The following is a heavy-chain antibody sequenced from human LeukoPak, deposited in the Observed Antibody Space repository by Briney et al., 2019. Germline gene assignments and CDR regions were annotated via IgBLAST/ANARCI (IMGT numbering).Heavy chain of an antibody. CDR1: GYTFTSYG. CDR2: ISAYNGNT. V-gene: IGHV1-18*01. J-gene: IGHJ4*02. Sequence: ASVKVSCKASGYTFTSYGISWVRQAPGQGLEWMGWISAYNGNTNYAQKLQGRVTMTTDTSTSTAYMELRSLRSDDTAVYYCAGDRLGYCCGDCYWVYGGQGTLVTVSS. CDR3: AGDRLGYCCGDCYWVY. D-gene: IGHD2-21*02.